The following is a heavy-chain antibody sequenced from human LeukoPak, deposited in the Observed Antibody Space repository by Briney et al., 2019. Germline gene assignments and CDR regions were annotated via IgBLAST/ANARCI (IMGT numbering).Heavy chain of an antibody. V-gene: IGHV4-39*07. Sequence: SETLSLTCTVSGGSISSSSYYWGWIRQPPGKGLEWIGSIYYSGSTYYNPSLKSRVTISVDTSKNQFSLKLSSVTAADTAVYYCARAHYYDSSGYHPHIDYWGQGTLVTVSS. CDR3: ARAHYYDSSGYHPHIDY. CDR1: GGSISSSSYY. CDR2: IYYSGST. D-gene: IGHD3-22*01. J-gene: IGHJ4*02.